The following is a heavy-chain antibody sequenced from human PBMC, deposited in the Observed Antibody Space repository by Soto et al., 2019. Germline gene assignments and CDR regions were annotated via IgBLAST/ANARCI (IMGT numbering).Heavy chain of an antibody. Sequence: SVKVSCKASGGTFSSYAISWVLQAPGQGLEWMGGIIPIFGTANYAQKFQGRVTITADESTSTAYMELSSLRSEGTAVYYCARSRTTGPAGFYYYYGMDVWGQGTTVTVSS. CDR1: GGTFSSYA. D-gene: IGHD1-7*01. V-gene: IGHV1-69*13. CDR3: ARSRTTGPAGFYYYYGMDV. CDR2: IIPIFGTA. J-gene: IGHJ6*02.